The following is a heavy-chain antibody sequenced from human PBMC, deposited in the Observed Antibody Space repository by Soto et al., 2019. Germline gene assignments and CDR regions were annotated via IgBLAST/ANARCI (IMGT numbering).Heavy chain of an antibody. Sequence: SVKVSCKASGGTFGSSGISWVRQAPGQGLEWVGGIIPAFGTGNYAPKFQGRVTVTADQSTSTSYMELSSLRSEDTAVYYCARGYKSIWDVFDLWGHGTLVTVSS. CDR3: ARGYKSIWDVFDL. J-gene: IGHJ5*02. V-gene: IGHV1-69*13. D-gene: IGHD3-10*01. CDR2: IIPAFGTG. CDR1: GGTFGSSG.